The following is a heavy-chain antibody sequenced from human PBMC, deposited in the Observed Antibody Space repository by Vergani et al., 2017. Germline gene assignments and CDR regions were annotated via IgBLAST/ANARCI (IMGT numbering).Heavy chain of an antibody. V-gene: IGHV3-21*01. D-gene: IGHD5-12*01. J-gene: IGHJ4*02. Sequence: EVQLVETGGGLIQPGGSLRLSCAASEFSVSSSYMSWVRQAPGKGLEWVSSISSSSSYIYYADSVKGRFTISRDNAKNSLYLQMNSLRAEDTAVYYCAREYSLDRGYSGYDYGWELDYWGQGTLVTVSS. CDR3: AREYSLDRGYSGYDYGWELDY. CDR1: EFSVSSSY. CDR2: ISSSSSYI.